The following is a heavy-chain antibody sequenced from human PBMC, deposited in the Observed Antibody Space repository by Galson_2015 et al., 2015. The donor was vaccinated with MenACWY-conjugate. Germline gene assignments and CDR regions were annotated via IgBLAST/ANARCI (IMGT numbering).Heavy chain of an antibody. CDR3: ARDLSGSSWYTYYYYGMDV. Sequence: SLRLSCAASGFTFSSYGMHWVRQAPGKGLEWVAVIWYDGSNKYYADSVKGRFTISRDNSKNTLYLQMNSLRAEDTAVYYCARDLSGSSWYTYYYYGMDVWGQGTTVTVSS. CDR1: GFTFSSYG. CDR2: IWYDGSNK. D-gene: IGHD6-13*01. V-gene: IGHV3-33*01. J-gene: IGHJ6*02.